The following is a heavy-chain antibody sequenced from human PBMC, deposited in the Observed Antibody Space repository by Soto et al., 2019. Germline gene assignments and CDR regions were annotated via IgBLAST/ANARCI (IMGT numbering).Heavy chain of an antibody. CDR1: GFSLSTSGVG. D-gene: IGHD2-2*01. Sequence: QITLKESGPTLVKPTQTLTLTCTFSGFSLSTSGVGVGWIRQPPGKALEWLALIYWDDDKRYSPSLKSRLTITKDTSKNQVVVTMTNMVTVDTAIYYCAHSKVPAVPLRYYYYMDVWGKGTTVTVSS. J-gene: IGHJ6*03. V-gene: IGHV2-5*02. CDR2: IYWDDDK. CDR3: AHSKVPAVPLRYYYYMDV.